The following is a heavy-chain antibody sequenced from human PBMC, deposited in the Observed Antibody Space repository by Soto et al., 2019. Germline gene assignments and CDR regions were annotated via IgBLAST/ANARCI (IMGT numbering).Heavy chain of an antibody. CDR3: ARGIKGLPPSAFDI. J-gene: IGHJ3*02. D-gene: IGHD5-12*01. CDR2: LNPNTDKT. Sequence: QVQLVQSGAEVKKPGASVKVSCKASGYTFSNYDINWVRQATGQGLEWMGWLNPNTDKTGSAQKFQGRVTMTRNTSISTAYLELSGLRSDDTAVYYCARGIKGLPPSAFDIWCQGTRVTVSS. CDR1: GYTFSNYD. V-gene: IGHV1-8*01.